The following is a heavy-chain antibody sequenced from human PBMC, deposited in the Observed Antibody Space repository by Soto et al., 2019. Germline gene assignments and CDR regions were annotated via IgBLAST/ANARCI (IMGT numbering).Heavy chain of an antibody. Sequence: SETLSLTCTVSGGSISSYYWSWIRQPPGKGLEWIGYIYYSGSTNYNPSLKSRVTISVDTSKNQFSLKLSSVTAADTAVYYCARLSYYDFWSGYYLSSGDVDPWGQGTLVTVSS. V-gene: IGHV4-59*01. CDR2: IYYSGST. D-gene: IGHD3-3*01. J-gene: IGHJ5*02. CDR1: GGSISSYY. CDR3: ARLSYYDFWSGYYLSSGDVDP.